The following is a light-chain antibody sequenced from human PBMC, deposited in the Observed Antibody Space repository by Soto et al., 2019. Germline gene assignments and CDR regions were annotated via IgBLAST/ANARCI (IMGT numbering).Light chain of an antibody. V-gene: IGKV3-20*01. CDR2: GAS. CDR3: QQYGSSPIT. Sequence: EIVLTQSPGTLSLSPGDGATLSCRASQSVSSNYLAWYQQNPGQAPRLLIYGASSRATGIPDRFSGSGSGTDFTLTISRLEPEDFAVYYRQQYGSSPITFGQGTRLEIE. J-gene: IGKJ5*01. CDR1: QSVSSNY.